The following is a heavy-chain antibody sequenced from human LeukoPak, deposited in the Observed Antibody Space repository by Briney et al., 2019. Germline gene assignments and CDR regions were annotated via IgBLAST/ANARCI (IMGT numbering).Heavy chain of an antibody. J-gene: IGHJ4*02. V-gene: IGHV3-64D*06. D-gene: IGHD7-27*01. CDR2: ISSNGGST. CDR1: GFTFSSYA. Sequence: GGSLRLSCSASGFTFSSYAMHWVRQAPGKGLEYVSAISSNGGSTYYADSMKGRFTISRDNSKNTLYLQMSSLRAEDTAVYYCVKGLTGNPFDYWGQGTLVTVSS. CDR3: VKGLTGNPFDY.